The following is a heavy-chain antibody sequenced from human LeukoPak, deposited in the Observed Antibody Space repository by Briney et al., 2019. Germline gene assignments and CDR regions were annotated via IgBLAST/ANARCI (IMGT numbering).Heavy chain of an antibody. CDR3: ARIRYCGGISCYYIDY. Sequence: ASVKVSCKASGYTFTGYYMHWVRQAPGQGLEWMGWINPNSGGTNYAQKFQGRVTTTRDTSISTAYMELSRLRSDDTAFYYCARIRYCGGISCYYIDYWGQGTLVTVSA. V-gene: IGHV1-2*02. J-gene: IGHJ4*02. D-gene: IGHD2-2*01. CDR2: INPNSGGT. CDR1: GYTFTGYY.